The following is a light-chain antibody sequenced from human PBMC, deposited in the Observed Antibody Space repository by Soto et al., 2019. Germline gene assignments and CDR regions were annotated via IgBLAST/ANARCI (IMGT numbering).Light chain of an antibody. CDR1: SSDVGGYNY. Sequence: QSALTQPRSVSGSPGQSVTISCTGTSSDVGGYNYVSWYQQHPGKAPKLMIYDVSKRPSGVPDRFPGSKSGNTASLTISGLQAEDEADYYCCSYAGSYTPHWVFGGGTQLTVL. V-gene: IGLV2-11*01. J-gene: IGLJ3*02. CDR3: CSYAGSYTPHWV. CDR2: DVS.